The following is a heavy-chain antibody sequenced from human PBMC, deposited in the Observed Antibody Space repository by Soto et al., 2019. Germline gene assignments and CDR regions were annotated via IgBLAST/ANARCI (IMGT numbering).Heavy chain of an antibody. CDR2: IYWDDDK. CDR3: AHMSSRFLEWITTTTVYFDY. J-gene: IGHJ4*02. Sequence: QITLKESGPPLVKPTQTLTLTCTFSGFSLSTSGVGVGWIRQPPGKALEWLALIYWDDDKRYSPSLKSRLTITKDTSKNQVVLTMTNMDPVDTATYYCAHMSSRFLEWITTTTVYFDYWGQGTMVTVSS. V-gene: IGHV2-5*02. D-gene: IGHD3-3*01. CDR1: GFSLSTSGVG.